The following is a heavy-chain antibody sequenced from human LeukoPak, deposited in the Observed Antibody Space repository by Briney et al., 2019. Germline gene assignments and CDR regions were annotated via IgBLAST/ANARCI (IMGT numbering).Heavy chain of an antibody. Sequence: ASVKVSCKXSGYTLFTYGLTWVRQAPGQGLEWMGWISAYNANTNYAQKFQGRVTITTDTSTNTAYMELKSLRSDDTAVYYCARCTTGADAFDIWGQWTMVTVSS. J-gene: IGHJ3*02. CDR3: ARCTTGADAFDI. V-gene: IGHV1-18*01. D-gene: IGHD1-1*01. CDR2: ISAYNANT. CDR1: GYTLFTYG.